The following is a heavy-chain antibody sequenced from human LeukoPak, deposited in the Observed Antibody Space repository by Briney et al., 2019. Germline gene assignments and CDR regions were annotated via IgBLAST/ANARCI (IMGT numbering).Heavy chain of an antibody. D-gene: IGHD5-12*01. CDR3: ATRPDGDDHPYFDF. J-gene: IGHJ4*02. CDR1: GLTVNRRY. V-gene: IGHV3-66*01. CDR2: IYSGGST. Sequence: GGSLRLSCVASGLTVNRRYMSWVRRAPGKGLECVSVIYSGGSTYYAGSVRGRFTISRDNSKNTLYLQMNSLRVEDTALYYCATRPDGDDHPYFDFWGQGTLVIVSS.